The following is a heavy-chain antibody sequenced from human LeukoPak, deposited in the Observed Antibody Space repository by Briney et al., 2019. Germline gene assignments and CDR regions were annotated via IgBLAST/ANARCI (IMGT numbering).Heavy chain of an antibody. CDR3: ARDDSYYDSSGYYFY. D-gene: IGHD3-22*01. V-gene: IGHV3-30*03. CDR1: GFTFSSYG. Sequence: GGSLRLSCAASGFTFSSYGMHWVRQAPGKGLEWVAVISYDGSNKYYADSVKGRFTISRDNSKNTLYLQMNSLRAEDTAVYYCARDDSYYDSSGYYFYWGQGTLVTVSS. CDR2: ISYDGSNK. J-gene: IGHJ4*02.